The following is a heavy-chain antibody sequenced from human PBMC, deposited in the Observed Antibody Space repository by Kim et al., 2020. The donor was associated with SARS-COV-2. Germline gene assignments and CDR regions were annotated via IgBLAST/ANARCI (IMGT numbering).Heavy chain of an antibody. D-gene: IGHD6-19*01. CDR3: ARPNWGSGWYFDY. Sequence: ASVKVSCKASGYTFTSYAMNWVRQAPGQGLEWMGWINTNTGNPTYAQGFTGRFVFSLDTSVSTAYLQISSLKPEDTAVYYWARPNWGSGWYFDYWRQGTLITVS. V-gene: IGHV7-4-1*02. J-gene: IGHJ4*02. CDR1: GYTFTSYA. CDR2: INTNTGNP.